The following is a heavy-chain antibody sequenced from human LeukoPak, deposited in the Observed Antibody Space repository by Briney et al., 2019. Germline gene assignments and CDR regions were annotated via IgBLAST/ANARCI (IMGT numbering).Heavy chain of an antibody. V-gene: IGHV1-18*04. CDR3: ARDGEVGYTADFDY. Sequence: ASVKVSRKASGYSFTTNGIIWVRQAPGQGLEWMGRINPYNGNTNYAQRLQGRVTMTTDTSTSTAYMELRSLGFDDTAVYYCARDGEVGYTADFDYWGQGTLVTVSS. J-gene: IGHJ4*02. CDR1: GYSFTTNG. CDR2: INPYNGNT. D-gene: IGHD5-18*01.